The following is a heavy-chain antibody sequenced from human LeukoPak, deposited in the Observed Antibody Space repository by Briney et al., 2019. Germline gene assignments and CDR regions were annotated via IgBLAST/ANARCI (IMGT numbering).Heavy chain of an antibody. D-gene: IGHD4-17*01. Sequence: GGSLRLSCAASGFTFSSYSMNWVRQAPGKGLEWVSSISSSSSYIYYADSVKGRFTISRDNAKNSLYLQMNSLRAEDTAVYYCAREAPGDGDYPYGNFDYWGQGTLVTVSS. CDR2: ISSSSSYI. CDR1: GFTFSSYS. V-gene: IGHV3-21*01. CDR3: AREAPGDGDYPYGNFDY. J-gene: IGHJ4*02.